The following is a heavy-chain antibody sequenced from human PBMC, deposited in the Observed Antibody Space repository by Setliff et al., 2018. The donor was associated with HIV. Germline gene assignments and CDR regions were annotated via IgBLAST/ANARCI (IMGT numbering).Heavy chain of an antibody. D-gene: IGHD6-19*01. CDR3: AKDLGTYSSGRALDS. CDR2: ITGGGGKT. CDR1: GFTFSSYA. Sequence: GGSLRLSCAASGFTFSSYAMNWVRQAPGKGLEWVSVITGGGGKTYYAASVKGRFTISRDNSKNTLYLQMDSLRAEDAAVYYCAKDLGTYSSGRALDSWGQGALVTVSS. J-gene: IGHJ4*02. V-gene: IGHV3-23*01.